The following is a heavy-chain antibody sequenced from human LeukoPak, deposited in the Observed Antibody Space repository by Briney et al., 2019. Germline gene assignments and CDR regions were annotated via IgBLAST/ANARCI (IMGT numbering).Heavy chain of an antibody. J-gene: IGHJ1*01. D-gene: IGHD6-19*01. Sequence: GGSLRLSCAASGFTFSSYGMHWIRQAPGKGLEWVAFIRNDGSIIYNADSVKGRFTISRDNSKNTLYLQMNSLRADDTAVYYCARDYASSGWYHKSYFQHWGQGTLVTVSS. CDR3: ARDYASSGWYHKSYFQH. V-gene: IGHV3-30*02. CDR1: GFTFSSYG. CDR2: IRNDGSII.